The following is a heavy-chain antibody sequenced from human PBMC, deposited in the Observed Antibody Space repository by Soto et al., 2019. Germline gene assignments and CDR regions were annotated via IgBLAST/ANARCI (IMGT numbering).Heavy chain of an antibody. CDR2: IYPGDSDI. J-gene: IGHJ4*02. CDR1: GYSFTTYW. Sequence: GESLKISCKGSGYSFTTYWIGWVRQMPGKGLEWMGVIYPGDSDIRFSPSFQGQVTIAADMSLSSAYLQWSSLRVSDTALYYCARQAYHYDTNSFGYWGQGTLVTVSS. CDR3: ARQAYHYDTNSFGY. D-gene: IGHD3-22*01. V-gene: IGHV5-51*01.